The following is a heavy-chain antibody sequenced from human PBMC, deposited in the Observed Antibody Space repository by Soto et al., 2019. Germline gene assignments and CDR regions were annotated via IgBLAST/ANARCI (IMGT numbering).Heavy chain of an antibody. V-gene: IGHV1-69*13. CDR1: GGTFSSYA. D-gene: IGHD5-12*01. J-gene: IGHJ4*02. CDR2: IIPIFGTA. Sequence: ASVKVSCKASGGTFSSYAISWVRQAPGQGLEWMGGIIPIFGTANYAQKFQGRVTITADESTSTAYMELNSLRSEDTAVYYCAKDLFRLRDGYNFVDYWGQGALVTVSS. CDR3: AKDLFRLRDGYNFVDY.